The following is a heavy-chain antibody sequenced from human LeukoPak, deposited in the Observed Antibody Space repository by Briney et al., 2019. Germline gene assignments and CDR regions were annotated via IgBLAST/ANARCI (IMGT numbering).Heavy chain of an antibody. D-gene: IGHD6-19*01. V-gene: IGHV3-13*01. J-gene: IGHJ5*02. CDR2: IDIPGNT. CDR3: ARAVAGTHWFDP. CDR1: GFTLSSYD. Sequence: GGSLRLSCAASGFTLSSYDMHWVRQATGKGLEWVSGIDIPGNTYYPDSVKGRFTMSRESAKDSLYLQMNSLRAGDTAVYYCARAVAGTHWFDPWGQGTLVTVSS.